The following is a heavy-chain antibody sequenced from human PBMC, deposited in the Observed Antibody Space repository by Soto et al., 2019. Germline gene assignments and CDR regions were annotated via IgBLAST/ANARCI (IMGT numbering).Heavy chain of an antibody. CDR1: GGTFKMYA. CDR2: IIPILDKP. Sequence: SVKVSCKASGGTFKMYAMHWVRQAPGQGLEWMGGIIPILDKPTYAQKFQGRVTITVDDSTATAYMELTSLRSDDTAVYYCTRSIGSGGVVGGFDYWGQGTLVTVSS. D-gene: IGHD3-16*02. V-gene: IGHV1-69*10. J-gene: IGHJ4*02. CDR3: TRSIGSGGVVGGFDY.